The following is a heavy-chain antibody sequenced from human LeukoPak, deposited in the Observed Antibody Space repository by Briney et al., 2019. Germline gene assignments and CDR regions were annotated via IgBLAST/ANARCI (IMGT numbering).Heavy chain of an antibody. V-gene: IGHV4-59*01. CDR3: ARSITIFGVVTYFDY. D-gene: IGHD3-3*01. CDR2: IYYSGST. J-gene: IGHJ4*02. Sequence: SETLSLTCTVPGGSISSYYWSWIRQPPGKGLEWIGYIYYSGSTNYNPSLKSRVTISVDTSKNQFSLKLSTVTAADTAVYYCARSITIFGVVTYFDYWGQGTLVTVSS. CDR1: GGSISSYY.